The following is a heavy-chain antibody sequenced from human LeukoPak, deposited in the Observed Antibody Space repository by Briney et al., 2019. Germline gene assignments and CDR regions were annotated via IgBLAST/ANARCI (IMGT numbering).Heavy chain of an antibody. Sequence: PSETLSLTCTVSGGSISSSSYYWGWIRQPPGKGLEWIGSIYYSGSTYYNPSLKSRVTISVDTSKNQFSLKLSSVTAADTAVYYCANIGGYYYGVGGGMDVWGQGTTATVSS. V-gene: IGHV4-39*01. CDR2: IYYSGST. CDR1: GGSISSSSYY. D-gene: IGHD3-22*01. CDR3: ANIGGYYYGVGGGMDV. J-gene: IGHJ6*02.